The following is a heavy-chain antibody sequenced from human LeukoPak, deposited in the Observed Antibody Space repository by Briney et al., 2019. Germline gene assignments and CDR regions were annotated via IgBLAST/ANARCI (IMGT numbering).Heavy chain of an antibody. D-gene: IGHD6-19*01. J-gene: IGHJ4*02. V-gene: IGHV3-7*04. CDR2: INQDGSEE. CDR3: ARDSSGWSFDY. Sequence: GGSLRLSCAASGITFSSYWVSWVRQAPGXGLEWVANINQDGSEEYYVAYVKGRFTISRDNAKNSLYLKITSMRDADTAVYYCARDSSGWSFDYWGQGTLVTVSS. CDR1: GITFSSYW.